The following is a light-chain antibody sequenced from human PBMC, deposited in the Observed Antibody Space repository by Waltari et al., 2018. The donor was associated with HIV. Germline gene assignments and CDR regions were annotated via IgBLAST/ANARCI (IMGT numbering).Light chain of an antibody. J-gene: IGLJ2*01. CDR1: SNDISYYDY. CDR2: DVI. V-gene: IGLV2-14*01. CDR3: SSYTRKSLVV. Sequence: QSALTPPAPASGILGPSISISCTVNSNDISYYDYVSWHQQHPGQAPRLMIYDVIHRPSGVSNRFSGSKSANTASLTISGLQADDEADYYCSSYTRKSLVVFGGGTRLTVL.